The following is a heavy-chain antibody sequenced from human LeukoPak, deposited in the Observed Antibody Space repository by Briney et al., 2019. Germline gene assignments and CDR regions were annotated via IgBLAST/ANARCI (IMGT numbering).Heavy chain of an antibody. V-gene: IGHV1-69*13. Sequence: GASVKVSCKASGYTFTSYYMHWVRQAPGQGLEWMGGIIPIFGTANYAQKFQGRVTITADESTSTAYMELSSLRSEDTAVYYCARVRYYYGSGLDYWGQGTLVTVSS. J-gene: IGHJ4*02. CDR3: ARVRYYYGSGLDY. CDR2: IIPIFGTA. CDR1: GYTFTSYY. D-gene: IGHD3-10*01.